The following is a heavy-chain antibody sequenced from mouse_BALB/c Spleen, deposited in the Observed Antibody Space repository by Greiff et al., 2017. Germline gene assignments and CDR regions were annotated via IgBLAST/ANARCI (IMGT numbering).Heavy chain of an antibody. CDR3: ARVYARGAMDY. CDR1: GYTFTSYV. CDR2: INPYNDGT. Sequence: VQLQQSGPELVKPGASVKMSCKASGYTFTSYVMHWVKQKPGQGLEWIGYINPYNDGTKYNEKFKGKATLTSDKSSSTAYMELSSLTSEDSAVYYCARVYARGAMDYWGQGTSVTVSS. D-gene: IGHD2-10*02. J-gene: IGHJ4*01. V-gene: IGHV1-14*01.